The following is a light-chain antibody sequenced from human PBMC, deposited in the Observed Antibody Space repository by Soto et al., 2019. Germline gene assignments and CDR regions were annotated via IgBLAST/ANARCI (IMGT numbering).Light chain of an antibody. Sequence: EIGMTQSPATLSVSPGERATLSCRASQSVSSNLAWYQQKPGQAPRLLIYDASNRATGIPARFSGSGSGTDFTLTISSLEPEDFAVYYCQQRSNWPPPFGQGTRLEI. J-gene: IGKJ5*01. CDR3: QQRSNWPPP. V-gene: IGKV3-11*01. CDR2: DAS. CDR1: QSVSSN.